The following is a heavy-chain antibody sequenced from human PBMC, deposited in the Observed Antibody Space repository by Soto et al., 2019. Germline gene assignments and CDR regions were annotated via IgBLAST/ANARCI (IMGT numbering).Heavy chain of an antibody. CDR3: ARDGSGSYYAQEYYYYGMDV. D-gene: IGHD1-26*01. CDR1: GYTFTSYA. Sequence: VASVKLSCKASGYTFTSYAMHWVRQAPGQRLEWMGWINAGNGNTKYSQKFQGRVTITRDTSASTAYMELSSLRSEDTAVYYCARDGSGSYYAQEYYYYGMDVWGQGTTVTVSS. J-gene: IGHJ6*02. CDR2: INAGNGNT. V-gene: IGHV1-3*01.